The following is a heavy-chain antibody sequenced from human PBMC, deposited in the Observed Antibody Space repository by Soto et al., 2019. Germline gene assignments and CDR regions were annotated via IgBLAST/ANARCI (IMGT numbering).Heavy chain of an antibody. V-gene: IGHV3-7*01. CDR2: IKQDGSEK. CDR3: ARSTATKSYYYYGMDV. D-gene: IGHD6-25*01. Sequence: PGESLKISCAASGFTFSSYWMSWVRQAPGKGLEWVANIKQDGSEKYYVDSVKGRFTISRDNAKNSLYLQMNSLRAEDTAVYYCARSTATKSYYYYGMDVWGQGTTVTVSS. CDR1: GFTFSSYW. J-gene: IGHJ6*02.